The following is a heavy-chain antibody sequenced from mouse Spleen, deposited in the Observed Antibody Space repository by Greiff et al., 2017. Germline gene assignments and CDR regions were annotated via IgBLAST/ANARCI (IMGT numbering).Heavy chain of an antibody. CDR1: GFTFSSYA. J-gene: IGHJ2*01. Sequence: EVQVVESGGGLVKLGGSLKLSCAASGFTFSSYAMSWVRQTPEKRLEWVATISSGGGNTYYPDSVKGRFTISRDNAKNTLYLQMSSLKSEDTAMYYCARRDGNPHYFDYWGQGTTLTVSS. CDR2: ISSGGGNT. D-gene: IGHD2-1*01. CDR3: ARRDGNPHYFDY. V-gene: IGHV5-9-3*01.